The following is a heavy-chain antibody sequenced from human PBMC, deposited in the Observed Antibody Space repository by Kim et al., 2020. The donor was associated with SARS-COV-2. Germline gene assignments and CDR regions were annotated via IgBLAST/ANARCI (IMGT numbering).Heavy chain of an antibody. V-gene: IGHV3-11*01. CDR3: ARGDCSSTSCYLRGFDY. Sequence: VKGRFTISRDNAKNSLYLQMNSLRAEDTAVYYCARGDCSSTSCYLRGFDYWGQGTLVTVSS. J-gene: IGHJ4*02. D-gene: IGHD2-2*01.